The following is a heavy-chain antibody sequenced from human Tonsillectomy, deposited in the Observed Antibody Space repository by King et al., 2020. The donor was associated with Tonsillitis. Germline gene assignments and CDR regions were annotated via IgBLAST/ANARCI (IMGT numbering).Heavy chain of an antibody. Sequence: VQLVQSGAEVKKPGESLKISCKGSGYSFTSYWIGWVRQMPGKGLEWMGIIYPGDSDTRYSPSFQGQVTIAADKSISTAYLQWSSLKASDTAMYLCARFLWFGEYRYGMDVWGQGTTVTVSS. V-gene: IGHV5-51*01. CDR1: GYSFTSYW. CDR3: ARFLWFGEYRYGMDV. CDR2: IYPGDSDT. J-gene: IGHJ6*02. D-gene: IGHD3-10*01.